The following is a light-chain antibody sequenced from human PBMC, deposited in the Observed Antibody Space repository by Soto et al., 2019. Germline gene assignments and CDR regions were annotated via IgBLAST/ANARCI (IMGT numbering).Light chain of an antibody. V-gene: IGKV3D-15*01. CDR2: DTS. CDR3: QQYNNWPPKT. Sequence: VVTQSPAPLFVSPGERVTFSFKASLFIANHLAWYQHKPGQSPRLLIYDTSNRATGIPARFSGSGSGTEFTLTISSLQSEDFAVYYCQQYNNWPPKTFGQGTKVDIK. CDR1: LFIANH. J-gene: IGKJ1*01.